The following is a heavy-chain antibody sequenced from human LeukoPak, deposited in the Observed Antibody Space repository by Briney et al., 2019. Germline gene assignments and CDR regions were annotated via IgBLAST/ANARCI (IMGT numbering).Heavy chain of an antibody. Sequence: GGSLRLSCAASGFTFSSFWISLVRQAPGKGLEGVANIKQDGSEKYYVDSVKGRFTISRDTAKHSLYLQMNSLRAEDTDVYYCARQHGTRWLKRYNSLDPWGQGTLVTVSS. V-gene: IGHV3-7*01. CDR1: GFTFSSFW. J-gene: IGHJ5*02. CDR3: ARQHGTRWLKRYNSLDP. D-gene: IGHD1-14*01. CDR2: IKQDGSEK.